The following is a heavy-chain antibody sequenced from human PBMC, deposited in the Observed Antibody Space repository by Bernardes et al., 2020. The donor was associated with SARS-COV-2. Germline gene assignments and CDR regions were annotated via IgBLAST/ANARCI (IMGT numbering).Heavy chain of an antibody. CDR3: AKGAYYYDSSGYDYWYFDL. V-gene: IGHV3-23*01. D-gene: IGHD3-22*01. Sequence: GGSLRLSCAASGFTFSSYAMSWVRQAPGKGLEWVSAISGSGGSTYYADSVKGRFTISRDNSKNTLYLQMNSLRAEDTAVYYCAKGAYYYDSSGYDYWYFDLWGRGTLVTVSS. CDR2: ISGSGGST. CDR1: GFTFSSYA. J-gene: IGHJ2*01.